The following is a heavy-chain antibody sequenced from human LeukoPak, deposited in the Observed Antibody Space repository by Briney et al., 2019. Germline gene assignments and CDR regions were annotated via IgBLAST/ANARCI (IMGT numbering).Heavy chain of an antibody. Sequence: GGSLRLSCAASGFTFSSYSMNWVRQAPGKGLEWVSSISSSSSYIYYADSVKGRFTISRDNAKNSLYLQMNSLRAEDTAVYYCARDTHCSGGSCYMVGFDYWSQGTLVTVSS. CDR2: ISSSSSYI. D-gene: IGHD2-15*01. CDR3: ARDTHCSGGSCYMVGFDY. V-gene: IGHV3-21*01. CDR1: GFTFSSYS. J-gene: IGHJ4*02.